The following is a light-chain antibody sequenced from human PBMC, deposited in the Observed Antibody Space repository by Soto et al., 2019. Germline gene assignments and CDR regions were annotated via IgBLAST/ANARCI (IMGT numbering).Light chain of an antibody. J-gene: IGLJ3*02. CDR1: SSDVGGYNY. CDR3: SSYTSSSTFGV. Sequence: QSVLTQPASVSGSPGQSITISCTGTSSDVGGYNYVSWYQQHPGKAPKLMIYEVSNRPSGVSNRFSGSKSGNTASLTISGLQAECEADYYCSSYTSSSTFGVFGGGTELTVL. CDR2: EVS. V-gene: IGLV2-14*01.